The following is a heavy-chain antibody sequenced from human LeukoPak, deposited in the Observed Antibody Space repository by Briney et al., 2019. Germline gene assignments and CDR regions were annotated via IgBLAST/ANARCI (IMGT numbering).Heavy chain of an antibody. D-gene: IGHD5-12*01. CDR3: ATYTGYDRIFDY. CDR1: GFTFRPSG. CDR2: ISGNSGGI. V-gene: IGHV3-48*01. J-gene: IGHJ4*02. Sequence: GGSLRLSCECSGFTFRPSGMNGVGQAPGKGREGISYISGNSGGIYHADSVKGRVTISRDNAKNSLYLQMHSLRAEATAVYYCATYTGYDRIFDYWGQGTPVTVSS.